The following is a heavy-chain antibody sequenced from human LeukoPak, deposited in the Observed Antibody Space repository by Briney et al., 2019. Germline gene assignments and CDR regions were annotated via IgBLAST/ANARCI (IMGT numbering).Heavy chain of an antibody. J-gene: IGHJ5*02. D-gene: IGHD4-11*01. V-gene: IGHV1-2*02. CDR3: ARDNRPDYSNYGSWFDP. Sequence: ALVKVSCKASGYTFTGYYMQWVRQAPGQGLEWMGWINPNSGGTNYAQKFQGRVTMTRDTSISTAYMELSSLRSEDTAVYYCARDNRPDYSNYGSWFDPWGQGTLVTVSS. CDR2: INPNSGGT. CDR1: GYTFTGYY.